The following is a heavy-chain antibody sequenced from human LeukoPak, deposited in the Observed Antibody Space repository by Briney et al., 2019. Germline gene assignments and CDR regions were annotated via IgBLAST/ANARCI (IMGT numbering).Heavy chain of an antibody. V-gene: IGHV3-48*01. J-gene: IGHJ4*02. CDR3: AREVAVAEVDY. CDR1: GFTFSSYS. D-gene: IGHD6-19*01. Sequence: GGSLRLSCAASGFTFSSYSMNWVRQAPGKGLEWVSYISSSSSTIYYADSVKGRFTISRDNAKNSLYLQMNSLRAEDTAVYYCAREVAVAEVDYWGQGTLVIVSS. CDR2: ISSSSSTI.